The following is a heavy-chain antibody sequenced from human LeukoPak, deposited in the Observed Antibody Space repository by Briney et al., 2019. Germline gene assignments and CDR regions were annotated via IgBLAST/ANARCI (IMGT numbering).Heavy chain of an antibody. CDR3: SRGDFVVVPAAMPTYYYYGMDV. Sequence: SVKVSCKASGGTFSSYAISWVRQAPGQGLEWMGGIIPIFGTANYAQKFQGRVTITADESTSTAYMELSSLRSEDTAVYFCSRGDFVVVPAAMPTYYYYGMDVWGQETTVTVSS. D-gene: IGHD2-2*01. V-gene: IGHV1-69*13. CDR2: IIPIFGTA. J-gene: IGHJ6*02. CDR1: GGTFSSYA.